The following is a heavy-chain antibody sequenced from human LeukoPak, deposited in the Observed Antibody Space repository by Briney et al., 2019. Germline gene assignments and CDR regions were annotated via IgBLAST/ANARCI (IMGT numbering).Heavy chain of an antibody. V-gene: IGHV3-23*01. CDR2: IGGSGSDI. CDR1: GFTFSSYA. CDR3: AKDIVVIPAGGDHFDY. J-gene: IGHJ4*02. D-gene: IGHD2-2*01. Sequence: GGSLRLSCTASGFTFSSYAMSWVRQAPGKGLEWVSGIGGSGSDIYYSDSVKGRFTISRDNSKNTLYLQMNSLRAEDTAVYYCAKDIVVIPAGGDHFDYWGQGTLVTVSS.